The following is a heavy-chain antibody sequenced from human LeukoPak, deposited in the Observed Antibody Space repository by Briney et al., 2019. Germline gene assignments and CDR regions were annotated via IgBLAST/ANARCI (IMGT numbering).Heavy chain of an antibody. CDR2: INPNSGGT. J-gene: IGHJ4*02. D-gene: IGHD2-21*02. V-gene: IGHV1-2*02. CDR3: ARDHCGGDCYSFLDY. Sequence: ASVKVSCKASGYTFTGYYMHWVRQAPGQGLEWMGWINPNSGGTNYAQKFQGRVTMTRDTSISTAYMELSRLRSDDTAVYYCARDHCGGDCYSFLDYWGQGTLVTVSS. CDR1: GYTFTGYY.